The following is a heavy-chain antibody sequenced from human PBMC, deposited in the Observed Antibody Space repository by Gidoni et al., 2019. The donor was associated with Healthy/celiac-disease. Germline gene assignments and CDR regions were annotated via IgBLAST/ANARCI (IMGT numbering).Heavy chain of an antibody. CDR1: GFTFSNAW. D-gene: IGHD3-3*01. Sequence: EVQLVESGGGLVKPGGSLRLSCAASGFTFSNAWISWVRQPPWKGLEWVGRIKIKTDGGTTDYAAPVKGRFTSSRDDSKNTLYLQMNSLKTEDTAVYYCTTDPSGPRRSPPYNWFDPWGQGTLVTVSS. CDR3: TTDPSGPRRSPPYNWFDP. CDR2: IKIKTDGGTT. J-gene: IGHJ5*02. V-gene: IGHV3-15*01.